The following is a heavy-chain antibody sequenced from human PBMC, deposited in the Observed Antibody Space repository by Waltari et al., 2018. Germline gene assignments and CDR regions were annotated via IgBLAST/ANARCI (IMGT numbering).Heavy chain of an antibody. V-gene: IGHV1-69*05. D-gene: IGHD6-13*01. Sequence: QVQLVQSGAEVKQPGSAVKVSCTASAGTSSTSAISCVRHAPGHGLEWMGGSIPIFGTANYAQKCQGRVTITTDESTSTAYMELSSLRSEDTAVYYCARQAKYSSSWYDYWGQGTLVTVSS. CDR1: AGTSSTSA. J-gene: IGHJ4*02. CDR2: SIPIFGTA. CDR3: ARQAKYSSSWYDY.